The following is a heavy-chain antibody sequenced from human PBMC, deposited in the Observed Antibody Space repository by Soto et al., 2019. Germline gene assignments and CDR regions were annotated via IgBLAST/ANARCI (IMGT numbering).Heavy chain of an antibody. D-gene: IGHD3-3*01. J-gene: IGHJ5*02. CDR3: ADVGYDFRSGYSVNWFDP. CDR2: IYYSGST. Sequence: SETLSLTCTVSGGSVFSSGHYWSWIRQPPGKGLEWIGYIYYSGSTNYNPSLKSRVTISIDTSKNQFSLKLSSVTAADRAGYYGADVGYDFRSGYSVNWFDPWGQGTLVTVSS. CDR1: GGSVFSSGHY. V-gene: IGHV4-61*08.